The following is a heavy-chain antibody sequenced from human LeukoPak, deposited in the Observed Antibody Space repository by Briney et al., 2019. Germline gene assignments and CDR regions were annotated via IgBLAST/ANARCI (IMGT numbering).Heavy chain of an antibody. CDR2: ISAYNGNT. CDR1: GYTFTSYG. D-gene: IGHD2-15*01. V-gene: IGHV1-18*01. J-gene: IGHJ3*02. CDR3: ARGGGKYCSGGSCYPMGTFDI. Sequence: ASVTVSCKASGYTFTSYGISWVRQAPGQGLEWMGWISAYNGNTNYAQKLQGRVTMTTDTSTSTAYMELRSLRSDDTAVYYCARGGGKYCSGGSCYPMGTFDIWGQGTMVTVSS.